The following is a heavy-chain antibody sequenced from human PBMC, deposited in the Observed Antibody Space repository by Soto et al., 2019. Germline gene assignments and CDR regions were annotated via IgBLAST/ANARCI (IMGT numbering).Heavy chain of an antibody. V-gene: IGHV1-69*13. CDR2: IIPIFGTA. CDR1: GGTFSSYS. CDR3: ARDPRSIAAAGTGWFDP. D-gene: IGHD6-13*01. J-gene: IGHJ5*02. Sequence: SVKVCCKSSGGTFSSYSISWVRQAPGQGLEWMGGIIPIFGTANYAQKFQGRVTITADESTSTAYMELSSLRSEDTAVYYCARDPRSIAAAGTGWFDPWGQGTLVTVSS.